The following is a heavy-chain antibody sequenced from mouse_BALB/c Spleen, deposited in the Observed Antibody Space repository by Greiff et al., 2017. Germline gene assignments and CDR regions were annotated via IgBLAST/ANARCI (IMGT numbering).Heavy chain of an antibody. D-gene: IGHD2-14*01. J-gene: IGHJ3*01. CDR1: GFTFSDYY. V-gene: IGHV5-4*02. Sequence: EVMLVESGGGLVKPGGSLKLSCAASGFTFSDYYMYWVRQTPEKRLEWVATISDGGSYTYYLDSVKGRFTISRDNAKNNLYLQMSSLKSEDTAMYYCARDKGVRGFAYWGQGTLVTVSA. CDR2: ISDGGSYT. CDR3: ARDKGVRGFAY.